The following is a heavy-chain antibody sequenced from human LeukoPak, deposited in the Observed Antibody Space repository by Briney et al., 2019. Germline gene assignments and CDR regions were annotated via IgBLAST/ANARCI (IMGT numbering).Heavy chain of an antibody. Sequence: RSQTLSLTCAISGDSVSSNSAGWSWIRQSPSRDPEWLGRTYYRSNWYNDYAVSVKGRITINPDTSKNQFSLQLNSVTPEDTAVYYCAKGGGSLDYWGRGTLVTVSS. CDR3: AKGGGSLDY. D-gene: IGHD1-26*01. CDR1: GDSVSSNSAG. CDR2: TYYRSNWYN. V-gene: IGHV6-1*01. J-gene: IGHJ4*02.